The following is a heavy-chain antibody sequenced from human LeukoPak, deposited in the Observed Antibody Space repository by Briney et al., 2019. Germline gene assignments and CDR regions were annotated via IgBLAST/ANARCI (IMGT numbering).Heavy chain of an antibody. V-gene: IGHV1-69*04. CDR2: IIPILGIA. D-gene: IGHD7-27*01. CDR1: GGTFISYA. Sequence: ASEKVSCKASGGTFISYAISWVRQAPGQGLEWMGRIIPILGIANYAQKFQGRVTITADKSKSTAYMELSSLRSENTAVYYCDTSNWGSPDAFDIWGQGTMVTVSS. J-gene: IGHJ3*02. CDR3: DTSNWGSPDAFDI.